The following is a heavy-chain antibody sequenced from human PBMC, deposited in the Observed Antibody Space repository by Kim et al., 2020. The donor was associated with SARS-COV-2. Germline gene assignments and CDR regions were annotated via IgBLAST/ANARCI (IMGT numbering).Heavy chain of an antibody. Sequence: SETLSLTCAASGGSISRYYRSWIRQPPGKGLEWIGYIYYSGSTNYNPSPKSRVTISVDTSKHQFSLKLSSVTAADSAVYYCARVKWEHLWDYFDYWGQGTLVTVSS. CDR3: ARVKWEHLWDYFDY. D-gene: IGHD1-26*01. CDR2: IYYSGST. V-gene: IGHV4-59*01. J-gene: IGHJ4*02. CDR1: GGSISRYY.